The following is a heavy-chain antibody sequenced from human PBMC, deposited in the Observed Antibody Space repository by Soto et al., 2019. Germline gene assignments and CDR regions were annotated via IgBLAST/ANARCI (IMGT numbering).Heavy chain of an antibody. CDR3: ARDNGYSYGYFDY. CDR1: GCSVISGRYY. J-gene: IGHJ4*02. D-gene: IGHD5-18*01. Sequence: WETLSLTCTFSGCSVISGRYYWSWIRQPPGTGLEWIGCLYNSRSTNYNPALKSRATISVDTSKNQFSLRLSSVTAADTAVYYCARDNGYSYGYFDYWGQGTLVTIS. CDR2: LYNSRST. V-gene: IGHV4-61*01.